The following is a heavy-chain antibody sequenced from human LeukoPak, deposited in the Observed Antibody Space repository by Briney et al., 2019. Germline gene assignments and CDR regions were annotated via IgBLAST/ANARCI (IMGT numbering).Heavy chain of an antibody. CDR1: GFTFSSYG. Sequence: GRSLRLSCAASGFTFSSYGMHWVRQAPGKGLEWVAVISYDGSNKYYADSVKGRFTISRDNSKNTLYLQMNSLRAEDTAVYYCATGGLYYYYGMDVWGQGTTVTVSS. J-gene: IGHJ6*02. CDR2: ISYDGSNK. D-gene: IGHD1-14*01. CDR3: ATGGLYYYYGMDV. V-gene: IGHV3-30*03.